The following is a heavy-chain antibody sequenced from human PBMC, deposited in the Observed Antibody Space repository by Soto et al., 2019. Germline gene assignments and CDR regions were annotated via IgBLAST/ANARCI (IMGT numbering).Heavy chain of an antibody. Sequence: QVQLQESGPGLVKPSQTLSLTCTVSGGSISSGGYYWSWIRQHPGKGLEWIGYIYYSGSTYYNPSLKSRVTISVDTSKNQFSLQLSSVTAADTAVYYCARDPNSYYDILTGYYGPYGMDVWGQGTTVTVSS. V-gene: IGHV4-31*03. CDR2: IYYSGST. D-gene: IGHD3-9*01. CDR3: ARDPNSYYDILTGYYGPYGMDV. J-gene: IGHJ6*02. CDR1: GGSISSGGYY.